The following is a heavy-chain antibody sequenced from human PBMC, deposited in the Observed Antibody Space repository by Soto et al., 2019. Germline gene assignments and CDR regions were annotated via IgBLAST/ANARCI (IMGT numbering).Heavy chain of an antibody. CDR3: ARGYPVQLERRSYYYYYYGMDV. J-gene: IGHJ6*02. V-gene: IGHV1-69*13. D-gene: IGHD1-1*01. CDR2: IIPIFGTA. Sequence: ASVKVSCKASGGTFSSYAISWVRQAPGQGLEWMGGIIPIFGTANYAQKFQGRVTITADESTSTAYMELSSLRSEDTAVYYCARGYPVQLERRSYYYYYYGMDVWGQGTTVTVSS. CDR1: GGTFSSYA.